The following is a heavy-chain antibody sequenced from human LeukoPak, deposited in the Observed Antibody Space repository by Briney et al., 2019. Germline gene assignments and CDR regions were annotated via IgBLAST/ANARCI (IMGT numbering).Heavy chain of an antibody. J-gene: IGHJ3*02. CDR3: ATDLQYDAFDI. Sequence: ASVKVSCKTSGYTFTNYGISWVRQAPGQGLEWMGWISTYNGHTNYAQKVQGRVTMTTDTSTSTVYMELRSLRSDDTAVYYCATDLQYDAFDIWGQGTMVTVSS. D-gene: IGHD4-11*01. CDR1: GYTFTNYG. CDR2: ISTYNGHT. V-gene: IGHV1-18*01.